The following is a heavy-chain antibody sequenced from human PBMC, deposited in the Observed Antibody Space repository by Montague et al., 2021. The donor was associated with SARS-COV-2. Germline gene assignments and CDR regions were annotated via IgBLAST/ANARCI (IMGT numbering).Heavy chain of an antibody. CDR1: GFSLSTSGVG. J-gene: IGHJ4*02. V-gene: IGHV2-5*02. Sequence: PALVKPTQTLTLTCTFSGFSLSTSGVGVGWIRQPPGKALEWLALIYWDDDKRYSPSLKSRLTITKDTSKNQVVLTMTNMDPVDTATYYCAAHMINGWAFDYWGQETLGTVPS. D-gene: IGHD6-19*01. CDR3: AAHMINGWAFDY. CDR2: IYWDDDK.